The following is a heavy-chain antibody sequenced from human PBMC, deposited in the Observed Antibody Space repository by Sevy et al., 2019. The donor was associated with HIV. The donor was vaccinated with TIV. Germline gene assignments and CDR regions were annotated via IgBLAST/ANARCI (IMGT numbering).Heavy chain of an antibody. D-gene: IGHD3-3*01. CDR3: ARDPDYDFWGGYYTGPPL. J-gene: IGHJ4*02. V-gene: IGHV4-61*02. Sequence: SETLSLTCTVSGGSISSGSYYWSWIRQPAGKGLEWIGRIYTSGSTNYNPSLKSRVTMSVDTSKNQFSLKLSSVTAADTAVYYCARDPDYDFWGGYYTGPPLWGQGTLVTVSS. CDR1: GGSISSGSYY. CDR2: IYTSGST.